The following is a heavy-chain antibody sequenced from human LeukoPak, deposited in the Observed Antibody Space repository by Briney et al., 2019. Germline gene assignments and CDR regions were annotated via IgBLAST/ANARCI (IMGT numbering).Heavy chain of an antibody. CDR3: ATRNLVNSIAVAGLLDFYYYYMDV. CDR2: ISYDGSNR. CDR1: GFTFSNYA. J-gene: IGHJ6*03. Sequence: GGSLRLSCAASGFTFSNYAMHWVRQAPGKELEWVALISYDGSNRDYADSVKGRFTISRDDSKNTLYLQMNSLRAEDTAVYYCATRNLVNSIAVAGLLDFYYYYMDVWGKGTTVTVSS. D-gene: IGHD6-19*01. V-gene: IGHV3-30*04.